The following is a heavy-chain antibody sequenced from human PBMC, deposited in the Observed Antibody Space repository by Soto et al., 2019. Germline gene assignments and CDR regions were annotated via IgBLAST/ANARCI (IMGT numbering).Heavy chain of an antibody. Sequence: QVQLVESGGGVVQPGKSLRLSCTAAGFIFRSYGVHWVRQAPGKGLEWVAVISHDGTNAYYADAVNGRFTISRDNAKNTVYLQMNRLRGEDTAVYYCAKQGIEVAGTDYFDYWGQGALVTVAS. D-gene: IGHD6-19*01. CDR2: ISHDGTNA. CDR3: AKQGIEVAGTDYFDY. J-gene: IGHJ4*02. CDR1: GFIFRSYG. V-gene: IGHV3-30*18.